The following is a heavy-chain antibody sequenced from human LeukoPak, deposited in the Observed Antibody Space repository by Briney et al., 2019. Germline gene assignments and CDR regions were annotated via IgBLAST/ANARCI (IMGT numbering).Heavy chain of an antibody. V-gene: IGHV3-23*01. J-gene: IGHJ4*02. Sequence: GVSLRLSCAASGYTFSRYWMHWVRQGPGKGLEWVSAISGSGGSTYYADSVKGRFTISRDNSKNTLYLQMNSLRAEDTAVYYCAKNYGSGSPTGPDYWGQGTLVTVSS. CDR1: GYTFSRYW. CDR3: AKNYGSGSPTGPDY. D-gene: IGHD3-10*01. CDR2: ISGSGGST.